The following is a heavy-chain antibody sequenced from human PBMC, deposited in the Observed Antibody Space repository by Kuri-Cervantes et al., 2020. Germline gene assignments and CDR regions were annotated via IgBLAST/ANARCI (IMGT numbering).Heavy chain of an antibody. D-gene: IGHD2-15*01. CDR3: ARDLIVDWFDP. V-gene: IGHV3-13*01. Sequence: GESLKISCAASGFTFSSYDMHWVRQATGKGLEWVSAIGTAGDTYYPGSVKGRFTISRENAKNSLYLQMNSLRAGDTAVYYCARDLIVDWFDPWGQGTLVTVSS. J-gene: IGHJ5*02. CDR1: GFTFSSYD. CDR2: IGTAGDT.